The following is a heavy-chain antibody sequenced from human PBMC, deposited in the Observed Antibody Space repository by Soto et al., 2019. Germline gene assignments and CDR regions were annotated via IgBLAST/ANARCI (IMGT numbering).Heavy chain of an antibody. Sequence: PGGSLRLSCAASGFTFSSYSMNWVRQAPGKGLEWASYISSSSSTIYYADSVKGRFTISRDNAKNSLYLQMNSLRDEDTAVYYCARDEALRYFDWLTHYYYYGMDVWGQGTTVTVS. CDR3: ARDEALRYFDWLTHYYYYGMDV. V-gene: IGHV3-48*02. CDR2: ISSSSSTI. J-gene: IGHJ6*02. D-gene: IGHD3-9*01. CDR1: GFTFSSYS.